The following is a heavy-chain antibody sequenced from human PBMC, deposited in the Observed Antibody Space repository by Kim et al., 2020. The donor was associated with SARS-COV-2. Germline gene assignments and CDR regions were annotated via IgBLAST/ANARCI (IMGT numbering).Heavy chain of an antibody. D-gene: IGHD6-19*01. CDR3: ATPGIAVAGTWR. V-gene: IGHV4-39*06. Sequence: YSTPSLKSRVTISVDTSKNQFALKLSSVTAADTAVYYCATPGIAVAGTWRWGQGTLVTVSS. J-gene: IGHJ4*02.